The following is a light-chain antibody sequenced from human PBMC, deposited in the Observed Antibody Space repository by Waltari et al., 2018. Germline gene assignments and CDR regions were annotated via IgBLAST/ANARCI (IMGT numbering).Light chain of an antibody. J-gene: IGLJ2*01. Sequence: QSALTQPASVSGSPGQSITISCTGTSSDVGNYDLFSLYQQNPGKAPNLMIDEVTRRPSWVAIRFSVSKSGNTASLTVSGLQAEDEADYYCCSYAGSGTLVFGGGTKLTVL. V-gene: IGLV2-23*02. CDR2: EVT. CDR1: SSDVGNYDL. CDR3: CSYAGSGTLV.